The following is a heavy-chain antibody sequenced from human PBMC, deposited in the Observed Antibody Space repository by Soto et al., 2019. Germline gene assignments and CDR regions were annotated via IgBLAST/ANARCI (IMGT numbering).Heavy chain of an antibody. J-gene: IGHJ4*02. D-gene: IGHD6-13*01. CDR2: ISWNSGSI. CDR1: GFTFDDYA. V-gene: IGHV3-9*01. Sequence: TGGSLRLSCAASGFTFDDYAMHWVRQAPGKGLEWVSGISWNSGSIGYADSVKGRFTISRDNAKNSLYLQMNSLRAEDTALYYCAKDMLGSSWFAGRFDYWGQGTLVTVSS. CDR3: AKDMLGSSWFAGRFDY.